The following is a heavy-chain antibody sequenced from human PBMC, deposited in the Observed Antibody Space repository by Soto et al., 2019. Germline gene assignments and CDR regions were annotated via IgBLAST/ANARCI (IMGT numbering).Heavy chain of an antibody. V-gene: IGHV4-30-2*01. CDR3: PRARSGGSSYFDY. CDR1: GGSISSGGYS. D-gene: IGHD2-15*01. CDR2: IYHSGST. J-gene: IGHJ4*02. Sequence: QLQLQESGSGLVKPSQTLSLTCAVSGGSISSGGYSWSWIRQPPGKGLEWIGYIYHSGSTYYNPSLKSRVTISVDRSKNQFSLKLSSVTAADTAVYYCPRARSGGSSYFDYWGQGTLVTVSS.